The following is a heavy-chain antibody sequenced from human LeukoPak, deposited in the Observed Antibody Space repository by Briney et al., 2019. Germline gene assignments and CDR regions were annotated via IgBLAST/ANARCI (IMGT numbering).Heavy chain of an antibody. D-gene: IGHD3-9*01. CDR3: AREPTYYDILTEENYYYGMDV. CDR2: ISPGGST. V-gene: IGHV4-4*02. CDR1: GGSITKSYW. J-gene: IGHJ6*02. Sequence: SETLSLTRGVSGGSITKSYWGSWVRQAPGKGLEWIGEISPGGSTNFNPSLKPRVTLSVDMSKNQFSLKLKSVTAADTAVYYCAREPTYYDILTEENYYYGMDVWGQGTTVTVSS.